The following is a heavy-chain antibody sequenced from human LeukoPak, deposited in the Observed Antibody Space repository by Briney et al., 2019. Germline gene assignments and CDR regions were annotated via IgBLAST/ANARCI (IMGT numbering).Heavy chain of an antibody. D-gene: IGHD2-2*01. Sequence: SETLSLTCTVSGGSISSSSYYWGWIRQPPGKGLEWIGSIYYSGSTYYNPSLKSRVTISVDTSKNQFSLKLSSVTAADTAVYYCARERGYCSSTSCCRFQSVENWFDPLGPGNPGHRLL. J-gene: IGHJ5*02. CDR1: GGSISSSSYY. V-gene: IGHV4-39*07. CDR3: ARERGYCSSTSCCRFQSVENWFDP. CDR2: IYYSGST.